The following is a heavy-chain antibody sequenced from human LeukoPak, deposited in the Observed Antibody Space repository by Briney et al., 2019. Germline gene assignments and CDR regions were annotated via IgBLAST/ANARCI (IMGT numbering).Heavy chain of an antibody. D-gene: IGHD3-22*01. CDR2: IYSGGST. CDR3: ASPHDSNAFDI. CDR1: GFIVSSNY. Sequence: GGSLRLSCAASGFIVSSNYMTWVRQAPGKGLEWVSVIYSGGSTYYADSVKGRFTISRDTSKNTLYLQMNTLRAEDTAVYYCASPHDSNAFDIWGQGTMVTVSS. J-gene: IGHJ3*02. V-gene: IGHV3-66*01.